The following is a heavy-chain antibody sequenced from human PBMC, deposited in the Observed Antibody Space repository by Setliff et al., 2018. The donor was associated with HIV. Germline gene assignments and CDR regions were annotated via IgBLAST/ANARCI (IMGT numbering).Heavy chain of an antibody. Sequence: SETLSLTCAVYGGSFSDYFWSWIRQPPGKRLEWIGEINHTGSTKYNPSLRSRVSISVDTSKNQFSLRLTSVTGADTAVYYCARSYNGVPWTWGQGMLVTVSS. CDR1: GGSFSDYF. J-gene: IGHJ5*02. V-gene: IGHV4-34*01. CDR3: ARSYNGVPWT. D-gene: IGHD2-8*01. CDR2: INHTGST.